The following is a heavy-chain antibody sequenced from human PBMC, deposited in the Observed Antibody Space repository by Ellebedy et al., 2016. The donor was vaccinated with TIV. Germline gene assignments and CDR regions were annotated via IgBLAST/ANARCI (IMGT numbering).Heavy chain of an antibody. CDR3: ARESLWLGELFD. V-gene: IGHV3-74*01. Sequence: GESLKISCAASGFTFSSYWMHWVRQAPGKGLVWVSRINSDGSSTSYADSVKGRFTISRDNAKNTLYLQMNSLRAEDTAVYFCARESLWLGELFDWGQGTLVTVSS. D-gene: IGHD3-10*01. CDR1: GFTFSSYW. CDR2: INSDGSST. J-gene: IGHJ4*02.